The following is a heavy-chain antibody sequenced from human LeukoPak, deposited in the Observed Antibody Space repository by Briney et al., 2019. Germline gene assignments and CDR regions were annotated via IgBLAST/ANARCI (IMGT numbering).Heavy chain of an antibody. Sequence: GGSLRLSCAASGFTVSSNYMSWVRQAPGKGLEWVSVIYSGGSTYYADSVKGRFTISRHNSKNTLYLQMNSLRAEDTAVYYCARDYRHYDFWSGSNDAFDIWGQGTMVTVSS. CDR1: GFTVSSNY. D-gene: IGHD3-3*01. CDR2: IYSGGST. V-gene: IGHV3-53*04. J-gene: IGHJ3*02. CDR3: ARDYRHYDFWSGSNDAFDI.